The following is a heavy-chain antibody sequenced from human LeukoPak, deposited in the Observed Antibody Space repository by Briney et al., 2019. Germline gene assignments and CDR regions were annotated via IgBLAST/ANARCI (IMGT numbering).Heavy chain of an antibody. D-gene: IGHD3-3*01. CDR2: IIPILSIA. Sequence: ASVKVSCKASGGTFSSYAISWVRQAPGQGLEWMGRIIPILSIANYAQKFQGRVTITADKSTSTAYMELSSLRSEDTAVYYCARAAQRSTIFGVVTEFDYWGQGTLVTVSS. CDR1: GGTFSSYA. V-gene: IGHV1-69*04. J-gene: IGHJ4*02. CDR3: ARAAQRSTIFGVVTEFDY.